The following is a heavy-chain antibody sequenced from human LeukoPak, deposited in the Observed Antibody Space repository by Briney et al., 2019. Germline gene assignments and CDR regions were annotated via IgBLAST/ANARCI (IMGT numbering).Heavy chain of an antibody. Sequence: SQTLSLTCAVSGGSISSGGYSWSWIRQPPGKGLEWIGYIYHSGSTYYNPSLKSRVTISVDRPKNQFSLKLSSVTAADTAVYYCARGYCSSTSCYPTDYWGQGTLVTVSS. CDR1: GGSISSGGYS. J-gene: IGHJ4*02. D-gene: IGHD2-2*01. CDR3: ARGYCSSTSCYPTDY. V-gene: IGHV4-30-2*01. CDR2: IYHSGST.